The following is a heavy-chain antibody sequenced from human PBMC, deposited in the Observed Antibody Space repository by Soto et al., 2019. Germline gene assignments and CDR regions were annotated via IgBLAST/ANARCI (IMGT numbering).Heavy chain of an antibody. J-gene: IGHJ6*02. CDR2: IWYDGSNK. Sequence: GGSLRLSCAASGFTFSSYGMHWVRQAPGKGLEWVAVIWYDGSNKYYADSVKGRFTISRDNSKNTLYLQMNSLRAEDTAVYYCARELRYGSGSDISLIPSIDLWGQATTVTVSS. CDR1: GFTFSSYG. D-gene: IGHD3-10*01. V-gene: IGHV3-33*01. CDR3: ARELRYGSGSDISLIPSIDL.